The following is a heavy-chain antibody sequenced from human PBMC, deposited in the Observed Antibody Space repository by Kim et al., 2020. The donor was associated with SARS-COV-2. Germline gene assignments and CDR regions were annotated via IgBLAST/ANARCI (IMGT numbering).Heavy chain of an antibody. Sequence: GGSLRLSCSASGFTFSSYAMHWVRQAPGKGLEYVSAISSNGGSTYYADSVKGRFTISRDNSKNTLYLQMSSLRAEDTAVYYCVKDLRAEREKTPYSGYDYSGYWGQGTLVTVSS. CDR3: VKDLRAEREKTPYSGYDYSGY. D-gene: IGHD5-12*01. CDR1: GFTFSSYA. CDR2: ISSNGGST. J-gene: IGHJ4*02. V-gene: IGHV3-64D*06.